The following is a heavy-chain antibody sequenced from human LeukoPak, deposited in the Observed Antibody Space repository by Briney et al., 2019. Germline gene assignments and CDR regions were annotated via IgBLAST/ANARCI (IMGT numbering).Heavy chain of an antibody. Sequence: GGSLRLSCAASGFTFSSYAMSWVRQAPGKGLEWVSTISGGGGGTYYADSVKGRFTISRDNSKNTLYLQMNSLRAEDTAVYYCAKRPNYGGNSGSYFDYWGQRTLVTVSS. D-gene: IGHD4-23*01. CDR3: AKRPNYGGNSGSYFDY. V-gene: IGHV3-23*01. CDR2: ISGGGGGT. J-gene: IGHJ4*02. CDR1: GFTFSSYA.